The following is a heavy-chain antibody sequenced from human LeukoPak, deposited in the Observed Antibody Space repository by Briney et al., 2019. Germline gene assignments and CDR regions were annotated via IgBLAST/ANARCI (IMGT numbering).Heavy chain of an antibody. V-gene: IGHV3-7*01. Sequence: GGSLRLSCAASGFTFNNHAMSWVRQAPGKGLEWVANIDQGRSDKNYVDSVRGRFTISRDDATNSLYLQMSGLRADDAAMYFCARESTEERPGCWGQGTLVTVSS. J-gene: IGHJ4*02. CDR2: IDQGRSDK. CDR1: GFTFNNHA. D-gene: IGHD1-1*01. CDR3: ARESTEERPGC.